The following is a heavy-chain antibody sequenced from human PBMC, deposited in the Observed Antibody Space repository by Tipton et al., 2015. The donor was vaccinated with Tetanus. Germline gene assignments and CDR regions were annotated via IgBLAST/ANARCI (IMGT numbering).Heavy chain of an antibody. CDR3: ARDGEYYDSSGPNWFDP. J-gene: IGHJ5*02. CDR2: IWYDGSNK. D-gene: IGHD3-22*01. Sequence: SGFTFSSYGMHWVRQAPGKGLEWVAVIWYDGSNKYYADSVKGRFTISRDNSKNTLYLQMNSLRAEDTAVYYCARDGEYYDSSGPNWFDPWGQGTLVTVSS. V-gene: IGHV3-33*01. CDR1: GFTFSSYG.